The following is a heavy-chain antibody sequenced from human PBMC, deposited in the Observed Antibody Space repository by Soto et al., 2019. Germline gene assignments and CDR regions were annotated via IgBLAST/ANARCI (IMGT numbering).Heavy chain of an antibody. CDR3: ARDRPYSSSAGWYFDL. CDR2: IIPIFGAA. Sequence: SVKVSCKASGGTFSSYAISWVRQAPGQGLEWMGGIIPIFGAANYAQKFQGRVTITADESTSTAYMELSSLRSEDTAVYYCARDRPYSSSAGWYFDLWGRGTLVTVSS. D-gene: IGHD6-6*01. J-gene: IGHJ2*01. V-gene: IGHV1-69*13. CDR1: GGTFSSYA.